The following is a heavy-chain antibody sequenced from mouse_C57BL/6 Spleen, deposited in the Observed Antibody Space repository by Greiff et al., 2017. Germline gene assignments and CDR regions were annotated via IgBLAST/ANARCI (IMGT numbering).Heavy chain of an antibody. CDR1: GYTFTSYW. J-gene: IGHJ2*01. CDR3: SPYFDY. Sequence: QVHVKQPGAELVKPGASVKLSCKASGYTFTSYWMNWVKQRPGQGLEWIGMIHPNSGSTNYNEKFKSKATLTVDKSSSTAYMQLSSLTSEDSAVYYCSPYFDYWGQGTTLTVSS. CDR2: IHPNSGST. V-gene: IGHV1-64*01.